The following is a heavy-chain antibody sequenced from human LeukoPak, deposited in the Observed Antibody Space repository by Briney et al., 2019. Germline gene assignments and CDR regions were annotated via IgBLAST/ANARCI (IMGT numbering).Heavy chain of an antibody. CDR2: ISSSSSTI. J-gene: IGHJ4*02. CDR3: ARVYYYHDSSTYYAIDY. V-gene: IGHV3-48*01. D-gene: IGHD3-22*01. CDR1: GFTFSSYR. Sequence: GGSLRLSCAASGFTFSSYRMNWVRQAPGKGLEWVSYISSSSSTIYYADSVKGRFTISRDNAKNSLYLQMNSLRAEDTAVYYCARVYYYHDSSTYYAIDYWGQGTLVTVSS.